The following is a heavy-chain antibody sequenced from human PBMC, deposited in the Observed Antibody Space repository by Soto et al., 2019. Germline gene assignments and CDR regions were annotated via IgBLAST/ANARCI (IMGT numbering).Heavy chain of an antibody. V-gene: IGHV4-61*08. CDR2: IYYSGST. Sequence: XDTLSLSCTVCSGSVRSGGYYWSWIRQPPGKGLEWIGYIYYSGSTNYNPSLKSRVTISVDTSKNQFSLKLSSVTAADTAVYYCAREVGAIRYFALWGSGTLVTVSS. D-gene: IGHD1-26*01. J-gene: IGHJ2*01. CDR1: SGSVRSGGYY. CDR3: AREVGAIRYFAL.